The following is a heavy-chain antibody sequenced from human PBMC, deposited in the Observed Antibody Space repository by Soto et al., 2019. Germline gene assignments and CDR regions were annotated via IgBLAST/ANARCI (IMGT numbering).Heavy chain of an antibody. CDR2: ISYDGSNE. V-gene: IGHV3-30*18. CDR1: GFTFSSYG. J-gene: IGHJ5*02. Sequence: QVQLVESGGGVVQPGRSLRLSCAASGFTFSSYGMHWVRQAPGKGLEWVAVISYDGSNEYYADSVKGRFTISRDNSKNTLYLQMNSLRAEDTAVYYCAKEGGYSSSWGYNWFDPWGQGTLVTVCS. D-gene: IGHD6-13*01. CDR3: AKEGGYSSSWGYNWFDP.